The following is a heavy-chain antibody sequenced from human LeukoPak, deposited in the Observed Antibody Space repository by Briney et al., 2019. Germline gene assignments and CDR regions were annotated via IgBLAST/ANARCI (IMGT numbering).Heavy chain of an antibody. J-gene: IGHJ4*02. CDR2: IIPIFGTA. D-gene: IGHD4-17*01. CDR1: GGTFSSYA. V-gene: IGHV1-69*01. Sequence: SVKVSCKASGGTFSSYAISWVRQAPGQGLEWMGGIIPIFGTANHAQRFQGRITVTADESTSTAYMELSSLKSEDTAVYYCAREGDYAFDWWGQGTQVTVSS. CDR3: AREGDYAFDW.